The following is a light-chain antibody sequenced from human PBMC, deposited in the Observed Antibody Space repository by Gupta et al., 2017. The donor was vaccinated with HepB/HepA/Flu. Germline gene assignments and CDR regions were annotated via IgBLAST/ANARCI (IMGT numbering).Light chain of an antibody. Sequence: QSALTQPASVSESPGQAITFPSTGTSADIGTYDLVSWYQQHPGKAPKLMIYEVNKRPSGVSDRFSGSNSGNTASLTISGLQAEDEADYYCSSYTGSDTFVVFGGGTRLTVL. J-gene: IGLJ2*01. V-gene: IGLV2-23*02. CDR3: SSYTGSDTFVV. CDR1: SADIGTYDL. CDR2: EVN.